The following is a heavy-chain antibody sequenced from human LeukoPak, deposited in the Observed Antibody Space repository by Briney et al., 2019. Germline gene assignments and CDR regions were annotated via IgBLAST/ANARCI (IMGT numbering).Heavy chain of an antibody. J-gene: IGHJ4*02. CDR3: ARDRNTDFWSGYYTNYFDY. Sequence: GGSLTLSCAASGFTFSDYWMHWVRQAPGKGLVWVSRISSDGSRVTYADSVKGRFTISRDNAKNSLYLQMNSLRAEDTAVYYCARDRNTDFWSGYYTNYFDYWGQGTLVTVSS. V-gene: IGHV3-74*01. CDR1: GFTFSDYW. CDR2: ISSDGSRV. D-gene: IGHD3-3*01.